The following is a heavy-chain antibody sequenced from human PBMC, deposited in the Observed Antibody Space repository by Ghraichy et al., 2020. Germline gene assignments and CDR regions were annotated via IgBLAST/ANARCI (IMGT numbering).Heavy chain of an antibody. D-gene: IGHD2-8*01. CDR3: ATEVYCTNGVCHPFDY. CDR1: GYTLTELS. Sequence: ASVKVSCKVSGYTLTELSMHWVRQAPGKGLEWMGGFDPEDGETIYAQKFQGRVTMTEDTSTDTAYMELSSLRSEDTAVYYCATEVYCTNGVCHPFDYWGQGTLGTVSS. V-gene: IGHV1-24*01. CDR2: FDPEDGET. J-gene: IGHJ4*02.